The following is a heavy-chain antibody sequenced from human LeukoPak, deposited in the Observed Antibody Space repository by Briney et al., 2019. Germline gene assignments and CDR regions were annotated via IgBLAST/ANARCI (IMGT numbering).Heavy chain of an antibody. D-gene: IGHD6-6*01. V-gene: IGHV1-18*04. CDR2: ISAYNGNT. CDR3: ARDAAPYSSSSGWDY. J-gene: IGHJ4*02. CDR1: GYTFTGYY. Sequence: ASVKVSCKASGYTFTGYYMHWVRQAPGQGLEWMGWISAYNGNTNYAQKLQGRVTMTTDTSTSTAYMELRSLRSDDTAVYYCARDAAPYSSSSGWDYWGQGTLVTVSS.